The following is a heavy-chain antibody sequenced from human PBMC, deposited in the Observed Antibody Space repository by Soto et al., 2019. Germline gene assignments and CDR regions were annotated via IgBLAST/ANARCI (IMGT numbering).Heavy chain of an antibody. D-gene: IGHD2-2*02. J-gene: IGHJ6*02. V-gene: IGHV1-8*01. CDR3: ARTCSSTSCYSFYGMDV. CDR1: GYTFTSYY. Sequence: ASVNVSCKASGYTFTSYYINWVRQATGQGLECMGWMNPNSGNTGYAQKFQGRVTMTRNTSISTAYMELSSLRSEDTAVYYCARTCSSTSCYSFYGMDVWGQGTTVTVSS. CDR2: MNPNSGNT.